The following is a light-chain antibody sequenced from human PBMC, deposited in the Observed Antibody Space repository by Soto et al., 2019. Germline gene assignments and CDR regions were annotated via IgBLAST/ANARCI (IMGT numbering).Light chain of an antibody. CDR1: QSIGTW. CDR2: KAS. J-gene: IGKJ2*01. CDR3: QQYESYLS. V-gene: IGKV1-5*03. Sequence: DIQMTQSPSTLSASVGDRVTITCRASQSIGTWLAWYQHKPGKAPKLLIYKASGLESGVPSRFSGSGSGTEFTLAINSLQPDDFATYYCQQYESYLSFGQGTKLEIK.